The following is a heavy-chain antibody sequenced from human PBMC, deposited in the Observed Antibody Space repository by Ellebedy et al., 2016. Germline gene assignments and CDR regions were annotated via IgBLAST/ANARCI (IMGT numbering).Heavy chain of an antibody. CDR2: IPGNTDGGTT. Sequence: GESLKISCTASDFVFNNAWINWVRQAPGKGLEWVGRIPGNTDGGTTEFPAPVKGRVSISRGDSKNTLNLQMISLKTEDTAVYYCATGLHQYLDYWGQGALVTVS. CDR1: DFVFNNAW. J-gene: IGHJ4*02. V-gene: IGHV3-15*07. CDR3: ATGLHQYLDY.